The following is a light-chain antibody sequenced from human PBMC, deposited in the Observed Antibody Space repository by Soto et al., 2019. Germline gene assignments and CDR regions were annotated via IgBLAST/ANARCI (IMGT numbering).Light chain of an antibody. CDR2: EVS. CDR3: ISYAGSSIWV. CDR1: SSDVGAYNY. V-gene: IGLV2-8*01. J-gene: IGLJ3*02. Sequence: QSALTQPPSASGSPGQSVTISCTGTSSDVGAYNYVSWYQQHPGKAPKLMIYEVSKRPSGVPDRFSGSKSGNTASLTVSGLQAEDEGDYYCISYAGSSIWVFGGGTKLTFL.